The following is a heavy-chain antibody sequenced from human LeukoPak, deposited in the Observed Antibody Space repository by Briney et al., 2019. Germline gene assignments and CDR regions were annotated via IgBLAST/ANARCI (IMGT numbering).Heavy chain of an antibody. CDR1: GFTFRTYA. CDR2: ISSNGGTT. CDR3: AKESPYGNNRLYYFDY. Sequence: PGGSLRLSCTASGFTFRTYAMSWVRQAPGKGLEWVSAISSNGGTTYYADSVKGRFAISRDNSGNTVYLQLNSLRAEDTAIYYCAKESPYGNNRLYYFDYWGQGTLVTASS. J-gene: IGHJ4*02. D-gene: IGHD4-11*01. V-gene: IGHV3-23*01.